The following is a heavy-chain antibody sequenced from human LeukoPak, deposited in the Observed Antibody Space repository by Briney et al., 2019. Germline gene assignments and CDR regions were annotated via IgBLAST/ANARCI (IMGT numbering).Heavy chain of an antibody. Sequence: GRPLRLSCAASGFTFDDYAMHWVRQAPGKGLEWVSGISWNSGSIGYADSVKGRFTISRDNAKNSLYLQMNSLRAEDMALYYCAKATIFGVVIGDAFDIWGQGTMVTVSS. D-gene: IGHD3-3*01. V-gene: IGHV3-9*03. CDR2: ISWNSGSI. CDR3: AKATIFGVVIGDAFDI. CDR1: GFTFDDYA. J-gene: IGHJ3*02.